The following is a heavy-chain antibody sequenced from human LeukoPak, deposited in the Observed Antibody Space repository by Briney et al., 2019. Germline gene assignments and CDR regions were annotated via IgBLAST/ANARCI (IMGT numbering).Heavy chain of an antibody. CDR2: IRNDESNK. D-gene: IGHD2-15*01. CDR1: GFTFSNYA. Sequence: GGSLRLSCAASGFTFSNYAMNWVRQAPGKGLEWVAFIRNDESNKYYADSVKGRFTISRDNSKNTLYLQMNSLRAEDTAVYFCAKVIGGSSAWYARGFDYWGQGTLVTVSS. J-gene: IGHJ4*02. V-gene: IGHV3-30*02. CDR3: AKVIGGSSAWYARGFDY.